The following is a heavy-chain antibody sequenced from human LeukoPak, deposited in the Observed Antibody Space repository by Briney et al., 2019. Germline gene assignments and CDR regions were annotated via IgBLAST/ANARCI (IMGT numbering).Heavy chain of an antibody. CDR1: GGTFSSYA. J-gene: IGHJ6*03. CDR3: ARHENDYLFMDV. V-gene: IGHV1-18*01. CDR2: ISAYNGNT. Sequence: GSSVKVSCKASGGTFSSYAISWVRQAPGQGLEWMGWISAYNGNTNYAQKLQGRVTMTTDTSTSTAYMELRSLRSDDTAVYYCARHENDYLFMDVWGKGTTVTVSS.